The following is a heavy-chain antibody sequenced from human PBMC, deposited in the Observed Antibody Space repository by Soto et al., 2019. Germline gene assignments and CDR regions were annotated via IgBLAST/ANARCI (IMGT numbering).Heavy chain of an antibody. CDR1: VGSIISCDYY. D-gene: IGHD3-22*01. J-gene: IGHJ5*02. CDR2: IYYSVST. V-gene: IGHV4-30-4*01. Sequence: SETRSLTCTFSVGSIISCDYYWSCVLQPPWKGLEWIVYIYYSVSTYYNPSLKSRVTISVDTSKNQFSLKLSSVTAADTAVYYCARDHYYHDSSVWFDPWGQGTLVTVSS. CDR3: ARDHYYHDSSVWFDP.